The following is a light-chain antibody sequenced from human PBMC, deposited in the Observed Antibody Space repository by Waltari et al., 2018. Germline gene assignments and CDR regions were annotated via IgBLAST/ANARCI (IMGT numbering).Light chain of an antibody. V-gene: IGLV2-11*01. CDR2: DVT. CDR1: SSDVGGSNY. CDR3: CSYAGSDTYV. J-gene: IGLJ1*01. Sequence: QSALTQPASVSGSPGQSITLSCTGPSSDVGGSNYVSWYQQHPGKAPKIIIYDVTRRPSWVPDRFSGSKSGNTASLTISGLQADDEAHYYCCSYAGSDTYVFGTGTEVTVL.